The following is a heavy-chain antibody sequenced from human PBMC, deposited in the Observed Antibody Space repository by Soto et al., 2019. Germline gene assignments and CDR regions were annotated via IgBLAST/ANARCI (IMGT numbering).Heavy chain of an antibody. CDR2: IYHSGST. CDR1: GDSISRGAYS. V-gene: IGHV4-30-2*01. J-gene: IGHJ5*02. Sequence: SETLSLTCAVSGDSISRGAYSWSWIRQPPGRGLEWIGYIYHSGSTYYNPSLKSRVTISVDRSKNQFSLKLSSVTAADTAVYYCARPPSPWGQGTLVPVSS. CDR3: ARPPSP.